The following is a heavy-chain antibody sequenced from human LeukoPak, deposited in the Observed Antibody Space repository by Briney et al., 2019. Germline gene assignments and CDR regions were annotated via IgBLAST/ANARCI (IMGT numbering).Heavy chain of an antibody. J-gene: IGHJ5*02. Sequence: SETLSLTCTVSGGSISGSSYYWGWIRQPPGKGLEWIGSIYYGGSSYYNPSLKSRVTISVDTSKNQFSLKLSSVTAADTAVYYCARHQRYRSRPNWFDPWGQGTLVTVSS. CDR1: GGSISGSSYY. V-gene: IGHV4-39*01. CDR2: IYYGGSS. CDR3: ARHQRYRSRPNWFDP. D-gene: IGHD3-9*01.